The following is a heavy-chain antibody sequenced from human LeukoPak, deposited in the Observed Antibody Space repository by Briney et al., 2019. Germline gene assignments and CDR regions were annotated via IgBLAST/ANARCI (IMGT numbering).Heavy chain of an antibody. Sequence: GGSLRLSCAASGFTFSSYAMSWVRQAPGKGLEWVSGISGSGPYTFYTDSVKGRFTISRDSSKNTVDLQMNNLRVEDTAVYYCAKDVAAGPLFDYWGQGTLVTVSS. CDR2: ISGSGPYT. V-gene: IGHV3-23*01. CDR3: AKDVAAGPLFDY. CDR1: GFTFSSYA. D-gene: IGHD1-1*01. J-gene: IGHJ4*02.